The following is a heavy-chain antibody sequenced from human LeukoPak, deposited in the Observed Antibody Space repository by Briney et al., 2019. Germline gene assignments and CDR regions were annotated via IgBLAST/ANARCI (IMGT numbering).Heavy chain of an antibody. D-gene: IGHD6-13*01. J-gene: IGHJ4*02. CDR3: ARGAYTSNWY. CDR1: GDSVSSNSAA. CDR2: TYYRSKWYT. Sequence: SQTLSLTCAISGDSVSSNSAAWSWIRQSPSRGLEWLGRTYYRSKWYTNYAVSVESRVSINPDTSKNQFSLQLNSVTPEDTAVYYCARGAYTSNWYWGQGTLVTVSS. V-gene: IGHV6-1*01.